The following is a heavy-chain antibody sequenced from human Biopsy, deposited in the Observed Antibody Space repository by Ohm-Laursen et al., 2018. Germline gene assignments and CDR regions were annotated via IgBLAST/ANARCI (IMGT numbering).Heavy chain of an antibody. D-gene: IGHD1-7*01. Sequence: SVKVSCKPSGGTFGGSPITWLRQAPGQGLGWIGRNNPVVCLTTYAPRFQGRVTVTADTSTNTVYMDLSSLRSEDTAVYYCAKDQLHTTSSVGAAFEIWGPGTLVTVS. V-gene: IGHV1-69*04. CDR1: GGTFGGSP. J-gene: IGHJ3*02. CDR3: AKDQLHTTSSVGAAFEI. CDR2: NNPVVCLT.